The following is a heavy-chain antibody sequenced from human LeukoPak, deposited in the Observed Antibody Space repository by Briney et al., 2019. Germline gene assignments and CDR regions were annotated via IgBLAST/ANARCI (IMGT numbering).Heavy chain of an antibody. V-gene: IGHV1-2*02. CDR1: GYTFTGYY. Sequence: ASVKVSCKASGYTFTGYYMHWVRQAPGQGLEWMGWINPNSGGTNYARKFQGRVTMTRDTSISTAYMELSRLRSDDTAVYYCARDRGTGTDAIDIWGQGTMVTVSS. CDR3: ARDRGTGTDAIDI. D-gene: IGHD7-27*01. CDR2: INPNSGGT. J-gene: IGHJ3*02.